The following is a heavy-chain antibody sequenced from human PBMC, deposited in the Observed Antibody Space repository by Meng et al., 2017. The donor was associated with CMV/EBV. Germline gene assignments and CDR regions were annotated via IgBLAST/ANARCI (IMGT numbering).Heavy chain of an antibody. V-gene: IGHV2-5*02. Sequence: QILLKEAGPTLVKPTQTLTLTCTFTGFSLSTSGVGVGWIRQPPGKALEWLALIYWDDDKRYSPSLKSRLTITKDTSKNQVVLTMTNMDPVDTATYYCAHKGRRMAAAGINWFDPWGQGTLVTVSS. J-gene: IGHJ5*02. D-gene: IGHD6-13*01. CDR2: IYWDDDK. CDR1: GFSLSTSGVG. CDR3: AHKGRRMAAAGINWFDP.